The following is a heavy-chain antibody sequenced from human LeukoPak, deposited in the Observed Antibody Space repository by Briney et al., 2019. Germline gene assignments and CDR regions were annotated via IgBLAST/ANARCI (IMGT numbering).Heavy chain of an antibody. CDR2: ILSTSTT. CDR3: ATVKYDYGDPVGWFDP. J-gene: IGHJ5*02. Sequence: GGSLRLSCAASGFPFSASAMTWVRQAPGKGLEWVSHILSTSTTYYADSVRGRFTISRNNSKNTLYLLMTSLRADDTAVYYCATVKYDYGDPVGWFDPWGEGTLVTVSS. CDR1: GFPFSASA. V-gene: IGHV3-23*01. D-gene: IGHD4-17*01.